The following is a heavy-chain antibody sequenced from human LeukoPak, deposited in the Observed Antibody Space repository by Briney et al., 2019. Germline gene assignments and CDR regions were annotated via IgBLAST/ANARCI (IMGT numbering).Heavy chain of an antibody. Sequence: PSETLSLTCTVSGGSISSYYWSWIRQPPGKGLEWIGYIYYSGSTNYNPSLKSRVTISVDTSKNQFSLKLSSVTAADTAVYYCARDPQGPDYYDSSGPYYFDYWGQGTLVTVSS. V-gene: IGHV4-59*01. D-gene: IGHD3-22*01. CDR1: GGSISSYY. CDR2: IYYSGST. J-gene: IGHJ4*02. CDR3: ARDPQGPDYYDSSGPYYFDY.